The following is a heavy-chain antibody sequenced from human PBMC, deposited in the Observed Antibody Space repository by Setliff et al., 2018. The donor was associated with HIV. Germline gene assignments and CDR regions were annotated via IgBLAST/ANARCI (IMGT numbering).Heavy chain of an antibody. D-gene: IGHD3-3*01. J-gene: IGHJ4*02. CDR1: GDSISSSSFY. CDR2: IYYSGST. Sequence: SETLSLTCTVSGDSISSSSFYWGWIRQPPGKGLECIGTIYYSGSTHYNPSLKSRVTISVDTSKNQFSLKLTSVTAADTAVYYCARLRVVTIFGVAHQAPGYTAVYYCTRGRGMNIATRSDYWGQGTLVTVSS. V-gene: IGHV4-39*01. CDR3: ARLRVVTIFGVAHQAPGYTAVYYCTRGRGMNIATRSDY.